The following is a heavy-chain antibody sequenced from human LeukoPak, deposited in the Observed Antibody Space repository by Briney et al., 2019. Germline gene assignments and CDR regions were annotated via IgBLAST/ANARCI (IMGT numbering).Heavy chain of an antibody. CDR1: GFTFTSYY. D-gene: IGHD6-19*01. CDR3: ARQWKWFDP. CDR2: IKQDGTEK. V-gene: IGHV3-7*01. J-gene: IGHJ5*02. Sequence: AGGSLRLSCAASGFTFTSYYMSWIRQAPGKGLEWVANIKQDGTEKDYVDSVKGRFTISRDNDKSSVYLQMNSQSVEDTAVYYCARQWKWFDPWGQGTLVTVSS.